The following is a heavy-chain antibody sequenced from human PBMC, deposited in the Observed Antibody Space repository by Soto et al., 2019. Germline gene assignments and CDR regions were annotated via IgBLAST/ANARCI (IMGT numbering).Heavy chain of an antibody. V-gene: IGHV3-43*01. CDR3: AKDVGRGDDFGFDH. J-gene: IGHJ4*02. D-gene: IGHD3-3*01. Sequence: GTLSLSCAAVGLIFDDYSTPWFRQAPGKGLEWVSFVSCNGERKYYLYSVNGRFTISRESSTKSLYLQMNTLRTEDSAVYYCAKDVGRGDDFGFDHWGQGTPVTVSS. CDR1: GLIFDDYS. CDR2: VSCNGERK.